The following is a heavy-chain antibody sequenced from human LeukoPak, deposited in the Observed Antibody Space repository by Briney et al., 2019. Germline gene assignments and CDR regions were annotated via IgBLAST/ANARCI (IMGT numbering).Heavy chain of an antibody. D-gene: IGHD3-16*02. CDR3: ARDKMITFGGVIARNYYFDY. CDR1: GGTFSNYA. CDR2: IIPIFGTA. V-gene: IGHV1-69*05. J-gene: IGHJ4*02. Sequence: GSSVKVSCKASGGTFSNYAISWVRQAPGQGLEWMGRIIPIFGTANYAQKFQGRVTITTDESTSTAYMELSSLRSEDTAVYYCARDKMITFGGVIARNYYFDYWGQGTLVTVSS.